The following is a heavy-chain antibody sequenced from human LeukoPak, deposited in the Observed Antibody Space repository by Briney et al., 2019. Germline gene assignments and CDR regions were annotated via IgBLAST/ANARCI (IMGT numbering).Heavy chain of an antibody. CDR3: AKMKGATYHYYYAMDV. Sequence: GGSLRLSCTASGLTFSSFAMSWVRQAPGKGLEWVSAMSGSGRSTYYADTVRGRFTVSRDNSKNTLYLQMNSLRAEDTALYYCAKMKGATYHYYYAMDVWGKGTTVAVSS. J-gene: IGHJ6*04. V-gene: IGHV3-23*01. CDR1: GLTFSSFA. D-gene: IGHD5-24*01. CDR2: MSGSGRST.